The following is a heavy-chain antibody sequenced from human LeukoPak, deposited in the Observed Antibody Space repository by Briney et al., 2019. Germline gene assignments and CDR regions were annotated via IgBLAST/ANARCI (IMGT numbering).Heavy chain of an antibody. CDR3: ARGGGIAAAGIDY. Sequence: ASETLSLTCTVSGGFISSYYWSWIRQPAGKGLEWIGRIYTSGSTNYNPSLKSRVTMSVDTSKNQFSLKLSSVTAADTAVYYCARGGGIAAAGIDYWGQGTLVTVSS. D-gene: IGHD6-13*01. J-gene: IGHJ4*02. CDR1: GGFISSYY. V-gene: IGHV4-4*07. CDR2: IYTSGST.